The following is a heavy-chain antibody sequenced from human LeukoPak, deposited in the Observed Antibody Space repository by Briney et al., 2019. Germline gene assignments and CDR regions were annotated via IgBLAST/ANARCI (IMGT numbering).Heavy chain of an antibody. CDR3: AKDMDPYEEEGDY. J-gene: IGHJ4*02. V-gene: IGHV3-23*01. CDR2: ISGSGGST. D-gene: IGHD5-12*01. Sequence: PGGSLRLSCAASGFTFSSHAMGWVRQAPGKGLEWVSAISGSGGSTYYADSVKGRFTISRDNSKNTLYLQMNSLRAEDTAVYYCAKDMDPYEEEGDYWGQGTLVTVSS. CDR1: GFTFSSHA.